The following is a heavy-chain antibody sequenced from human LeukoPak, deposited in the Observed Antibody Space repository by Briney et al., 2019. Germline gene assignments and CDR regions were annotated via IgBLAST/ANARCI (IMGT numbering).Heavy chain of an antibody. V-gene: IGHV1-8*01. D-gene: IGHD3-3*01. CDR3: ARARSGLRAYYFDY. Sequence: ASVKVSCKASGYTFTSYDINWVRQVTGQGLEWMGWMSPNSGHTGYAQKFQGRVTMTRSTSMSTAYMELSSLKSEDTAVYYCARARSGLRAYYFDYWGQGTLVTVSS. CDR1: GYTFTSYD. CDR2: MSPNSGHT. J-gene: IGHJ4*02.